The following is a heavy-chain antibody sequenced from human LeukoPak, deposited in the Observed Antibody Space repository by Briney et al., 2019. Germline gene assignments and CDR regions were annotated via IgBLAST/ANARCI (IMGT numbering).Heavy chain of an antibody. CDR3: ARWGYSHSSSWYSPYRIRFDP. CDR2: INHSGST. V-gene: IGHV4-34*01. J-gene: IGHJ5*02. CDR1: GGSFSGYY. Sequence: SETLSLTCAVYGGSFSGYYWSWLRQPPGKGLEWIGEINHSGSTNYNPSLKSRVTISVDTSKNQFSLKLSSVTAADTAVYYCARWGYSHSSSWYSPYRIRFDPWGQGTLVTVSS. D-gene: IGHD6-13*01.